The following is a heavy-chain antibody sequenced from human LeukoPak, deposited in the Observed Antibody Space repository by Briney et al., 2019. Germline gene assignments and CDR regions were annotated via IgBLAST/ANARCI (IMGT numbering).Heavy chain of an antibody. CDR3: YSTSCNY. J-gene: IGHJ4*02. D-gene: IGHD2-2*01. CDR1: GFTFSSYG. CDR2: ISYDGSNK. V-gene: IGHV3-30*03. Sequence: PGGSLRLSCAASGFTFSSYGMHWVRQAPGKGLEWVAVISYDGSNKYYADSVKGRFTISRDNSKNTLYLQMNSLRAEDTAVYYRYSTSCNYWGQGTLVTVSS.